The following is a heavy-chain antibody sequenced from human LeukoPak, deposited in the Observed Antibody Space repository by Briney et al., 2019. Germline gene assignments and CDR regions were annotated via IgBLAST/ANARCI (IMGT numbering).Heavy chain of an antibody. Sequence: ASVKVSCKASGYTFTGYYMHWVRQAPGQGLEWMGWINPNSGGTNYAQKFQGRVTMTRDTSISTAYMELSRPRSDDTAVYYCARGGMRYYGVPPDYWGQGTLVTVSS. CDR1: GYTFTGYY. D-gene: IGHD4-17*01. J-gene: IGHJ4*02. CDR3: ARGGMRYYGVPPDY. V-gene: IGHV1-2*02. CDR2: INPNSGGT.